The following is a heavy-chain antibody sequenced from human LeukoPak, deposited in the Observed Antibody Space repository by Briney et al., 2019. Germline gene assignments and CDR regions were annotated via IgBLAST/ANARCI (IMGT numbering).Heavy chain of an antibody. CDR2: ISSSSSTI. CDR3: AREGYGGNKYFQH. Sequence: PGGSLRLSCAASGFTFSSYSMNWVRQAPGKGLEWVSYISSSSSTIYYADSVKGRFTISRDNAKNSLYLQMNSLRAEDTAVYYCAREGYGGNKYFQHWGQGTLVTVSS. CDR1: GFTFSSYS. J-gene: IGHJ1*01. D-gene: IGHD4-23*01. V-gene: IGHV3-48*04.